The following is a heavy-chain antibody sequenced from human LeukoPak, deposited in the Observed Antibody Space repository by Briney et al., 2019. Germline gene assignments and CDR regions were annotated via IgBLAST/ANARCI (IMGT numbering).Heavy chain of an antibody. J-gene: IGHJ4*02. CDR2: IYTSRST. CDR3: ARAGGVVVVPFDY. D-gene: IGHD2-15*01. Sequence: SQTLSLTCTVSGGSISSGVYYWSWIRQPAGKGLEWIGRIYTSRSTNYNPSLKSRVTISIDTSKNQFSLKLSSVTAADTAVYYCARAGGVVVVPFDYWGQGTLVTVSS. CDR1: GGSISSGVYY. V-gene: IGHV4-61*02.